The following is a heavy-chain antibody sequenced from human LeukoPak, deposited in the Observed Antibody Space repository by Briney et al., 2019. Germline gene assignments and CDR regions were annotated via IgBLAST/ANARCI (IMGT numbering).Heavy chain of an antibody. CDR3: AADVPSPLAQIDY. V-gene: IGHV3-15*01. Sequence: GGSLRLSCAASGFTFSNAWMSWVRRAPGKGLEWVARIRADGTTDYAAPVKGRFTISRDDSMNTLSLQMDSLKTGDTAVYYCAADVPSPLAQIDYWGQGTPVTVSS. CDR1: GFTFSNAW. J-gene: IGHJ4*02. CDR2: IRADGTT. D-gene: IGHD1-14*01.